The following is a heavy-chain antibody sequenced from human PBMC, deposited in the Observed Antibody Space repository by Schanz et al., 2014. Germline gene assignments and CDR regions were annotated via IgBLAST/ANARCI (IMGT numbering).Heavy chain of an antibody. J-gene: IGHJ4*02. Sequence: QVQLQESGPGLVKPSQTLSLTCTVSGASITSGGHYWTWIRQGPGKGLGGIGDNGATWGPKNNSPLKARVTLAVDAPTNQFSLKLSSVTAADTAVYYCAREGTGAVRGYFDYWGQGALVTVSS. CDR2: NGATWGP. V-gene: IGHV4-31*03. CDR3: AREGTGAVRGYFDY. CDR1: GASITSGGHY. D-gene: IGHD6-13*01.